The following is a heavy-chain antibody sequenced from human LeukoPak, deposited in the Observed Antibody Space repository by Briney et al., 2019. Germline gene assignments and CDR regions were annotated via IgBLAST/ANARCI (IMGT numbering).Heavy chain of an antibody. CDR3: ARRPYSDTSGRLSDV. CDR2: ICSSGSPT. Sequence: GGSLRLSCAASGFAFSSYNMNWVRQAPGKGREWISYICSSGSPTHYADSVGGRFTISRDNAKNSLYLQMNSLRDEDTAVYFCARRPYSDTSGRLSDVWGQGTTVTVSS. V-gene: IGHV3-48*02. CDR1: GFAFSSYN. D-gene: IGHD3-22*01. J-gene: IGHJ6*02.